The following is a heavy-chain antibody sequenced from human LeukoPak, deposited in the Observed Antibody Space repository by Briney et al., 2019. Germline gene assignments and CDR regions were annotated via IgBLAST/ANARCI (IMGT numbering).Heavy chain of an antibody. Sequence: ASVKVSCKASGYTFTGYYMHWVRQAPGQGLEWMGWINPNSGGTNYAQKFQGRVTMTRDTSISTAYMELSSLRSEDTAVYYCARKYSGYDYAFDIWGQGTMVTVSS. CDR3: ARKYSGYDYAFDI. CDR2: INPNSGGT. D-gene: IGHD5-12*01. CDR1: GYTFTGYY. V-gene: IGHV1-2*02. J-gene: IGHJ3*02.